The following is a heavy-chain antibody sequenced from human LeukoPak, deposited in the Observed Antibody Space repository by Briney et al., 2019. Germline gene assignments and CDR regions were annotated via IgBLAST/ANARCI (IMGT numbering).Heavy chain of an antibody. J-gene: IGHJ4*02. D-gene: IGHD5-18*01. CDR3: ARCRGYSYGYEDY. CDR2: ISYDGSNK. Sequence: QPGRSLRLSCAASGFTFSSYAMHWVRQAPGKGLEWVAVISYDGSNKYYADSVKGRFTISRDNAKNSLYLQMNSLRAEDTAVYYCARCRGYSYGYEDYWGQGTLVTVSS. V-gene: IGHV3-30-3*01. CDR1: GFTFSSYA.